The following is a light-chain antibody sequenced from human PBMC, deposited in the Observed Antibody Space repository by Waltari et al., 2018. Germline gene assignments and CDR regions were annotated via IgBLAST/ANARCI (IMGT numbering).Light chain of an antibody. CDR1: QSVRRY. V-gene: IGKV3-20*01. CDR3: QKYGSLPAT. J-gene: IGKJ1*01. CDR2: DAS. Sequence: IVLTQSPGTLSLSPGERATLSCRASQSVRRYLAWYQQKPGQAPRLLIYDASTRATGIPDRFSGGGSGTDFSLTISRLEPEDFAVYYCQKYGSLPATFGQGTKVEI.